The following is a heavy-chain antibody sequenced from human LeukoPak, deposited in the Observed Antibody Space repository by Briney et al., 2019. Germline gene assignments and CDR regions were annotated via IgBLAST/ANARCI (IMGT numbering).Heavy chain of an antibody. CDR2: INAGNGNT. J-gene: IGHJ1*01. V-gene: IGHV1-3*01. CDR1: GYTFTSYA. CDR3: ARDTRGDYYDSSGYTEYFQH. D-gene: IGHD3-22*01. Sequence: GASVKVSCKASGYTFTSYAMHWVRQAPGQRLEWMGWINAGNGNTKYSQKFQGRVTITRDTSASTAYMELSSLRSEDTAVYYCARDTRGDYYDSSGYTEYFQHWGQGTLVTVSS.